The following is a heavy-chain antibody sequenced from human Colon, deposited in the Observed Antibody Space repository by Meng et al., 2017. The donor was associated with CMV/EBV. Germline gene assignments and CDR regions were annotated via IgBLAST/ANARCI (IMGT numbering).Heavy chain of an antibody. J-gene: IGHJ5*02. Sequence: SETLSLTCTVSGASITSSRYYWGWIRQPPGKGLEWIATIFYSGGTYYNPSLKSRVTISLDTSNNQFSLKLTSVTAADTAVYYCASGYCSSPSCYTGEDWFDPWGQGTLVTVSS. CDR3: ASGYCSSPSCYTGEDWFDP. CDR2: IFYSGGT. D-gene: IGHD2-2*02. V-gene: IGHV4-39*07. CDR1: GASITSSRYY.